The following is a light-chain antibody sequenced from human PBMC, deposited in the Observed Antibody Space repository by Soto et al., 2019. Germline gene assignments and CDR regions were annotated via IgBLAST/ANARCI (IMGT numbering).Light chain of an antibody. J-gene: IGKJ5*01. V-gene: IGKV3-20*01. CDR2: GAS. CDR1: QSVSSSH. CDR3: QQYGSSPIT. Sequence: EVLLTQSPCTLSLSPGDRGTLSCRASQSVSSSHLAWYQQKPGQAPRLLIYGASSRATGIPDRFSGSGSGTDFTLTINRLEPEDFAVYYCQQYGSSPITFAQGTRLEIK.